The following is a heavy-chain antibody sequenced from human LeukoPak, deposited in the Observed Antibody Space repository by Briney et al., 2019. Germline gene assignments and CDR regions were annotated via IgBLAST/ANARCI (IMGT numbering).Heavy chain of an antibody. Sequence: ASVKVSCKASGYTFTSYYMHLLRQAPGQGLEWMGIINPSGGSSSYAQKFQGRVTMTRDTSTSTVYMELSSLRSEDTAVYYCATSYSYQRKYYLDYWGQGTLVTVSS. V-gene: IGHV1-46*01. CDR2: INPSGGSS. CDR1: GYTFTSYY. CDR3: ATSYSYQRKYYLDY. J-gene: IGHJ4*02. D-gene: IGHD5-18*01.